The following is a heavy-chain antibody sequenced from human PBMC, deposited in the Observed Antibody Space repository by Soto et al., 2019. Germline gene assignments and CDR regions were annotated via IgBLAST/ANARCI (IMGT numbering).Heavy chain of an antibody. CDR2: VDPEDGET. Sequence: QVQLLQSGAEVKKPGASVKVSCKVSGHTLTELSMHWVRQAPGRGLEWMGGVDPEDGETIFAQKFQGRVTMTEDTSTDSTYMEFTSLRSEDTAVYYCAAGGTRWLHSPFDYWGQGTLVTISS. CDR3: AAGGTRWLHSPFDY. V-gene: IGHV1-24*01. J-gene: IGHJ4*01. D-gene: IGHD1-1*01. CDR1: GHTLTELS.